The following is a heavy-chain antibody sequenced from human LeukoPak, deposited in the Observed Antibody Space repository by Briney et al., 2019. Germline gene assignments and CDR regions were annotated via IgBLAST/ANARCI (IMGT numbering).Heavy chain of an antibody. Sequence: ASVKVSCKASGYAFTGYYMHWVRQAPGQGLEWMGWINPNSGGTNYAQKFQGRVTMTRDTSINTAYMELSRLNSDDTAVYYCSKGGLAVADSSYYYYYQMDVWGIGTRVT. CDR3: SKGGLAVADSSYYYYYQMDV. CDR1: GYAFTGYY. CDR2: INPNSGGT. D-gene: IGHD6-19*01. J-gene: IGHJ6*03. V-gene: IGHV1-2*02.